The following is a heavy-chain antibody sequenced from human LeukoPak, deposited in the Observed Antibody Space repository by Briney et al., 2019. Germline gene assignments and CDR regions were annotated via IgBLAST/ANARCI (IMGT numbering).Heavy chain of an antibody. V-gene: IGHV3-53*01. CDR3: AREGPRNYWYFDL. J-gene: IGHJ2*01. CDR2: VYTTDTT. Sequence: PGGSLRLSCAASGFTVNSNYMSWVRQAPGKGLEWVSVVYTTDTTHYADSVKGRFTISRDNSENTLYLQMNSLRAEDTAVYYCAREGPRNYWYFDLWGRGTLVTVSS. CDR1: GFTVNSNY.